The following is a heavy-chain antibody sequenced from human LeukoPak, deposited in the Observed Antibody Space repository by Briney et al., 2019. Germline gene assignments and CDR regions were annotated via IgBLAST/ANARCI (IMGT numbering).Heavy chain of an antibody. D-gene: IGHD3-10*01. CDR3: ARDRYIYYGPNWFDL. V-gene: IGHV4-4*07. CDR1: GGSISSYY. Sequence: PSETLSLTCTVSGGSISSYYWSWIRQPAGKGLEWIGRIYTSGSTNYNPSLKSRVTMSVDTSKNQFSLKLSSVTAADTAVYYCARDRYIYYGPNWFDLWAQGTLVTVSS. J-gene: IGHJ5*02. CDR2: IYTSGST.